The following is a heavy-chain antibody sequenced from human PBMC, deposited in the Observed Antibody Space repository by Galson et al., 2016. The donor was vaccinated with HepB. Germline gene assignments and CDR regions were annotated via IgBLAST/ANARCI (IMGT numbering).Heavy chain of an antibody. CDR3: ARAYSGYDAWGYFGLDG. CDR2: ISHSGST. D-gene: IGHD5-12*01. J-gene: IGHJ6*02. V-gene: IGHV4-4*02. CDR1: GGSVSSSDW. Sequence: ETLSLTCVVSGGSVSSSDWWTWVRQSPGKGLEWIGEISHSGSTNYDPSLKSRVIMSVDKSKNQFSLQLSSVTAADTAVYYCARAYSGYDAWGYFGLDGWGQGTTVTVSS.